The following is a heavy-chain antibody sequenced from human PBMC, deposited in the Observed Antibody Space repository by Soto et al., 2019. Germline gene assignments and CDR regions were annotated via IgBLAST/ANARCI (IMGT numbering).Heavy chain of an antibody. CDR1: GFSLSTSGVG. V-gene: IGHV2-5*02. J-gene: IGHJ6*02. D-gene: IGHD6-13*01. CDR2: IYWDGDD. Sequence: QITLKESGPTLVKPTQTLTLTCSFSGFSLSTSGVGVGWIRQPPGKALEWLALIYWDGDDRYSPSLRSRLSIAKDTSTNEVVLTMTNMDPVDTGTYYSASAWYGDQHYHGMGVWGQGTTVTVS. CDR3: ASAWYGDQHYHGMGV.